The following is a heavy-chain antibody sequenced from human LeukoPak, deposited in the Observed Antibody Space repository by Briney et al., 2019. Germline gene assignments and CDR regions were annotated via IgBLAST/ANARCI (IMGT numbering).Heavy chain of an antibody. CDR2: ISSSGSTI. V-gene: IGHV3-48*03. J-gene: IGHJ6*02. CDR1: GFTFSSYE. CDR3: ARREPDYYYYGMDV. Sequence: GGSLRLSCAASGFTFSSYEMNWVRQAPGKGLEWVSYISSSGSTIYYADSVKGRFTISRDNAKNSLYLQMNSLRAEDTAVYYCARREPDYYYYGMDVWGQATTVTVSS. D-gene: IGHD1-14*01.